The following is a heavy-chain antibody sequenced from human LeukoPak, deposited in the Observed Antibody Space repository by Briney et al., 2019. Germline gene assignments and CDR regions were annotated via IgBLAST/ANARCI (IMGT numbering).Heavy chain of an antibody. V-gene: IGHV3-21*01. CDR3: ARVNYYGSGSYYNGRYYYYGMDV. D-gene: IGHD3-10*01. CDR1: GFTFSSYS. J-gene: IGHJ6*02. CDR2: ISSSSSYI. Sequence: GGSLRLSCAASGFTFSSYSMNWVRQAPGKGLEWVSSISSSSSYIYYADSVKGRFTISRDNAKNSLYLQMNSLRAEDTAVYYCARVNYYGSGSYYNGRYYYYGMDVWGQGTTVTVSS.